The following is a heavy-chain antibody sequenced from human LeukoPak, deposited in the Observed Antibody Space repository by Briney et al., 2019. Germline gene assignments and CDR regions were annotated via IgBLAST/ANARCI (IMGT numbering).Heavy chain of an antibody. D-gene: IGHD2-15*01. J-gene: IGHJ4*02. CDR1: GGTFSSYA. CDR2: IIPIFGTA. Sequence: ASVKVSCKASGGTFSSYAISWVRQAPGQGLEWMGGIIPIFGTANYAQKFQGRVTITADKSTSTAYMELSSLRSEDTAVYYCARGRLGFCGGGSCSDFDYWGQGTLVSVSS. V-gene: IGHV1-69*06. CDR3: ARGRLGFCGGGSCSDFDY.